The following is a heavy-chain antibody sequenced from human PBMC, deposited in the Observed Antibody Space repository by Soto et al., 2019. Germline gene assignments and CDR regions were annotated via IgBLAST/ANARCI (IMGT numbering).Heavy chain of an antibody. Sequence: RRLSCTASGFTFSSYGMHWVRQAPGKGLEWVAVISYDGSNKYYADSVKGRFTISRDNSKNTLYLQMNSLRAEDTAVYYCAKGVAGTEIDYWGQGTLVTVSS. CDR2: ISYDGSNK. J-gene: IGHJ4*02. V-gene: IGHV3-30*18. D-gene: IGHD6-19*01. CDR3: AKGVAGTEIDY. CDR1: GFTFSSYG.